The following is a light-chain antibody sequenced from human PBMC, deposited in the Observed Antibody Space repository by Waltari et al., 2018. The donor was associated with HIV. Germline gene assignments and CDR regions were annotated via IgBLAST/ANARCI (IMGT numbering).Light chain of an antibody. J-gene: IGKJ3*01. V-gene: IGKV3-20*01. CDR3: QQYRGSPGFT. CDR1: QSVSNSY. CDR2: GTS. Sequence: EIVLTQSPGTLSLSPGERATLSCRASQSVSNSYLAWYQQKPGQAPRLLIYGTSSRATGITDRFSGSGSGTDFTLTISRLEPEDFAVYYCQQYRGSPGFTFGPGTKVDI.